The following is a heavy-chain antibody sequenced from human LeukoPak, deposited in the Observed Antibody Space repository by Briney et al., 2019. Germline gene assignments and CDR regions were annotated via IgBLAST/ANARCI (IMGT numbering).Heavy chain of an antibody. CDR3: ARAQQLVRYYYYYYGMDV. CDR2: IKQDGSEK. CDR1: GFTFSSYW. D-gene: IGHD6-13*01. J-gene: IGHJ6*02. Sequence: PGGSLRLSCAASGFTFSSYWMSWVRRAPGKGLEWVANIKQDGSEKYYVDSVKGRFTISRDNAKNSLYLQMNSLRAEDTAVYYCARAQQLVRYYYYYYGMDVWGQGTTVTVSS. V-gene: IGHV3-7*01.